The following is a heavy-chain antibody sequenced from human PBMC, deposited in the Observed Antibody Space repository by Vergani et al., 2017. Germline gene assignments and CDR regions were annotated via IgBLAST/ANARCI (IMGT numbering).Heavy chain of an antibody. D-gene: IGHD6-19*01. J-gene: IGHJ3*02. CDR3: AKVGRSEVAGTFGAFDI. V-gene: IGHV3-23*01. CDR2: LSASDRRT. Sequence: EVQLLESGGDLVQPGGFLILSCAASGFTFIMHAMCWVRQAPGKGLELVSTLSASDRRTHYADSVRGRFTISRDISNNTLFLHMNILRPEDTAVYYCAKVGRSEVAGTFGAFDIWGQATMITVSS. CDR1: GFTFIMHA.